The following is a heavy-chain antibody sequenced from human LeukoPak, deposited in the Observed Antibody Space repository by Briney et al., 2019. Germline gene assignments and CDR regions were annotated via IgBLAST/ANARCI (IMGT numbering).Heavy chain of an antibody. CDR1: GFTFNNYV. J-gene: IGHJ4*02. CDR2: IGGSGGST. Sequence: GGSLRLSCAASGFTFNNYVMNWVRQAPGKGLEWASAIGGSGGSTYYADSVKGRFTISRDNSKNTLYLHMNSLRAEDTAVYYCAKGPTVAKPDYFDYWAREPWSPSPQ. CDR3: AKGPTVAKPDYFDY. D-gene: IGHD5-12*01. V-gene: IGHV3-23*01.